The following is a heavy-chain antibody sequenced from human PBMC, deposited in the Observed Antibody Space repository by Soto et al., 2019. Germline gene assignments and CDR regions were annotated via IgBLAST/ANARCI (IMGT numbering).Heavy chain of an antibody. CDR3: AGRYCSGGRCYLGAFDI. J-gene: IGHJ3*02. D-gene: IGHD2-15*01. CDR2: INHSGST. Sequence: QEQLQQWGAGLLRPSETLSRTCAVYGGSFSGYYWSWIRQPPGKGLEWIGEINHSGSTNYNPSLNSRVTISVDTSKNQFSLKLSSVTAADTAVYYCAGRYCSGGRCYLGAFDIWGQGTMVTVSS. CDR1: GGSFSGYY. V-gene: IGHV4-34*01.